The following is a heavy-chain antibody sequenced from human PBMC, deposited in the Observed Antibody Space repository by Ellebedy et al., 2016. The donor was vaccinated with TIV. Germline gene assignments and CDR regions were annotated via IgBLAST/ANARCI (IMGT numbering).Heavy chain of an antibody. D-gene: IGHD4-17*01. J-gene: IGHJ5*02. CDR1: GFSFRSYW. CDR3: ARRGAYGDYAVQVNSWFDR. CDR2: IYQDGSER. Sequence: PGGSLRLSCAASGFSFRSYWMTWVRQAPGKGLEWVANIYQDGSERFYLDSVKGRFTVSRDNAKNSLYLQMNSLRAEDTAVYFCARRGAYGDYAVQVNSWFDRWGQGALVTVSS. V-gene: IGHV3-7*01.